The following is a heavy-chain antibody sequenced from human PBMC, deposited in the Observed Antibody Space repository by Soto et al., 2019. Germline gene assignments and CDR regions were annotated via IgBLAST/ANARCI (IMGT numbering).Heavy chain of an antibody. D-gene: IGHD6-13*01. CDR2: ISSSGSTI. J-gene: IGHJ4*02. CDR3: ASEQQLVRQSDFDY. CDR1: GFTFSDYY. Sequence: GGSLRLSCAASGFTFSDYYMSWIRQAPGKGLEWVSYISSSGSTIYYADSVKGRFTISRDNAKNSLYLQMNSLRAEDTAVYYCASEQQLVRQSDFDYWGQGTLVTVSS. V-gene: IGHV3-11*01.